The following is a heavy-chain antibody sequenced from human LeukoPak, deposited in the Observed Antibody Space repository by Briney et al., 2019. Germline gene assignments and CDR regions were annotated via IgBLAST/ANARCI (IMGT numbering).Heavy chain of an antibody. D-gene: IGHD3-9*01. CDR3: ARDPGHYDILTGLDDY. V-gene: IGHV3-21*01. CDR2: ISSSSSYI. Sequence: PGGSLRLSCAASGFTFSSYSMNWVRQAPGKGLEWVSSISSSSSYIYYADSVKGRFTISRDNAKNSLYLQMNSLRAEDTAVYYCARDPGHYDILTGLDDYWGQGTLVTVSS. CDR1: GFTFSSYS. J-gene: IGHJ4*02.